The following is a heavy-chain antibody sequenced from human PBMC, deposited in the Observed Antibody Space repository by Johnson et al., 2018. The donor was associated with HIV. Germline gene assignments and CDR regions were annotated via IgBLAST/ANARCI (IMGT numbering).Heavy chain of an antibody. D-gene: IGHD2-15*01. CDR1: GFTFSHYW. J-gene: IGHJ3*02. CDR3: ARDPDVTPGAFDI. Sequence: VQLVESGGNLVQPGGSLRLSCAESGFTFSHYWMTWVRQAPGKGLEWVANINQDGSEKYYVDSVKGRFTISRDNAKNSLYLQMNSLRAEDTAVYYCARDPDVTPGAFDIWGQGTMVTVSS. CDR2: INQDGSEK. V-gene: IGHV3-7*05.